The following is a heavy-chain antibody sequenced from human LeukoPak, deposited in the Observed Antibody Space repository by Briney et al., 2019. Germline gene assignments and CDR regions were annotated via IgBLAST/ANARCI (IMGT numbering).Heavy chain of an antibody. Sequence: PGGSLRLSCPASGFTFSSYDMHWVRQAPGKGLEWVALIWYGGSNKYYTDSVKGRFTMSRDNSKNTLYLQMNSLRAEDTAVYYCAKVILRYYDILTGYTSFDYWGQGTLVTVSS. CDR1: GFTFSSYD. D-gene: IGHD3-9*01. CDR2: IWYGGSNK. CDR3: AKVILRYYDILTGYTSFDY. J-gene: IGHJ4*02. V-gene: IGHV3-33*06.